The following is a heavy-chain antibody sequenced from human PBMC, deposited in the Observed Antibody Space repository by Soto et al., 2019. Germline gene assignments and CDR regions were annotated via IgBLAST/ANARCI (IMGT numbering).Heavy chain of an antibody. V-gene: IGHV3-23*01. J-gene: IGHJ4*02. CDR2: ISGSGGTT. CDR1: GFTFSSYA. Sequence: GGSLRLSCAASGFTFSSYAMSWVRQAPGKGLEWVSGISGSGGTTYYADSVEGRFTISRDNSKNTLYLQMNSLRGEDTAVYYCARRGGSTRYFDYWGQGTLVTVSS. CDR3: ARRGGSTRYFDY. D-gene: IGHD2-2*01.